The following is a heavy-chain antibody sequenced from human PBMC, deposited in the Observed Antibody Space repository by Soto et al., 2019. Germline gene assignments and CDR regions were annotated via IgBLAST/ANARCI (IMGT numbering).Heavy chain of an antibody. CDR1: GFTFSSYA. J-gene: IGHJ4*02. CDR2: ISGSGGST. D-gene: IGHD1-1*01. V-gene: IGHV3-23*01. CDR3: AKDQLYHRYYFDY. Sequence: HPGGSLRLSCAASGFTFSSYAMSWVRQAPGKGLEWVSAISGSGGSTYYADSVKGRFTISRDNSKNTLYLQMNSLRAEDTAVYYCAKDQLYHRYYFDYWGQGTLVTVSS.